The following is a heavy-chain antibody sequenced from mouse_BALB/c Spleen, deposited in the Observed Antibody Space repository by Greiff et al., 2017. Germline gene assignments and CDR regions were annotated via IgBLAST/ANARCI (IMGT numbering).Heavy chain of an antibody. Sequence: VQRVESGPELVKPGASVKMSCKASGYTFTDYVISWVKQRTGQGLEWIGEIYPGSGSTYYNEKFKGKATLTADKSSNTAYMQLSSLTSEDSAVYFCARSQPLWFAYWGQGTLVTVSA. CDR3: ARSQPLWFAY. J-gene: IGHJ3*01. CDR2: IYPGSGST. CDR1: GYTFTDYV. D-gene: IGHD6-1*01. V-gene: IGHV1-77*01.